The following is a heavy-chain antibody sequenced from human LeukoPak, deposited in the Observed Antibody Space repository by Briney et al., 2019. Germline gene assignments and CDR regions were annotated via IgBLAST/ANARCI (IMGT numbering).Heavy chain of an antibody. CDR1: GFTFSSYW. D-gene: IGHD5-18*01. J-gene: IGHJ4*02. CDR3: ARHLSGITGYTYGRGIDY. V-gene: IGHV3-7*01. Sequence: GGSLRLSCAASGFTFSSYWMSWVRQAPGKGLEWVANIKKDGSEKYYVDSVKGRFTISRDNAKKSMYLQMNSLRAEDTAVYYCARHLSGITGYTYGRGIDYWGQGTLLTVSS. CDR2: IKKDGSEK.